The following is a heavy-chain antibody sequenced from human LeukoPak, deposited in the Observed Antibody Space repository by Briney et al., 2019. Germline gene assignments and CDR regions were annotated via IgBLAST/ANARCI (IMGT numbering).Heavy chain of an antibody. CDR1: GFTFSDYY. CDR2: ISGSGGST. Sequence: GGSLRLSCAASGFTFSDYYMSWIRQAPGKGLEWVSAISGSGGSTYYADSVKGRFTISRDNSKNTLYLQMNSLRAEDTAVYYCAKLDSYYYYYYYMDVWGKGTMVTVSS. J-gene: IGHJ6*03. CDR3: AKLDSYYYYYYYMDV. D-gene: IGHD3/OR15-3a*01. V-gene: IGHV3-23*01.